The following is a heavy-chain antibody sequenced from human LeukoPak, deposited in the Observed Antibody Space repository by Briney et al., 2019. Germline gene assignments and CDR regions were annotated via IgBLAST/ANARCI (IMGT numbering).Heavy chain of an antibody. J-gene: IGHJ4*02. CDR3: ARERGSFIDF. CDR1: GFTFDDYA. CDR2: ISWNSGSI. D-gene: IGHD1-26*01. Sequence: GGSLRLSCAASGFTFDDYAMHWVRQAPGKGLEWVSGISWNSGSIGYADSVKGRFTISRDNAKNSLYLQMNSLRAEDTAVYYCARERGSFIDFWGQGTLVTVSS. V-gene: IGHV3-9*01.